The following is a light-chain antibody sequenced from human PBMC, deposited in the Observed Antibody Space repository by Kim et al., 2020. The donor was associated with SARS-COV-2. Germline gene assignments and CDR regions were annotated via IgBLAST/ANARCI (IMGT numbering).Light chain of an antibody. V-gene: IGLV3-19*01. J-gene: IGLJ3*02. CDR3: NSRDSSGNHLV. CDR2: GKN. CDR1: RLRSYY. Sequence: ALGQTVRITCQGDRLRSYYASWYQQKPGQAPVLVIYGKNNRPSGIPDRFSGYSSGNTASLTITGAQAEDEADYYCNSRDSSGNHLVFGGGTQLTVL.